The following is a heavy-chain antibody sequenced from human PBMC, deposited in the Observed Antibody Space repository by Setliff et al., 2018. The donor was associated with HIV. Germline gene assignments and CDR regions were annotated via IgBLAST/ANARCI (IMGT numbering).Heavy chain of an antibody. Sequence: PGGSLRLSCAASGFTFSSYGTHWVRQAPGKGLEWVAFIRYDGSNKYYADSVKGRFTISRDNSKNTLYLQMNSLRAEDTAVYYCARGVDAGSDYWGQGTLVTVSS. CDR3: ARGVDAGSDY. D-gene: IGHD3-10*01. CDR1: GFTFSSYG. J-gene: IGHJ4*02. V-gene: IGHV3-30*02. CDR2: IRYDGSNK.